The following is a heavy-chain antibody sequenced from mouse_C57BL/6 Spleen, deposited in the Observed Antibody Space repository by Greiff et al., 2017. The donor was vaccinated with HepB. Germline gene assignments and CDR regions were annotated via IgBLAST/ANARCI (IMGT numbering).Heavy chain of an antibody. CDR1: GFNFKDYY. D-gene: IGHD2-5*01. CDR2: IDPDDGDT. Sequence: EVQLQQSGAELVRPGASVKLSCTASGFNFKDYYMHWVKQRPEQGLEWIGRIDPDDGDTEYAPKFQGKSTMTADTSSNTAYLQLSSLTSEDTAVYYCTTLDNNYLVFAYWGQGTLVTVSS. CDR3: TTLDNNYLVFAY. J-gene: IGHJ3*01. V-gene: IGHV14-1*01.